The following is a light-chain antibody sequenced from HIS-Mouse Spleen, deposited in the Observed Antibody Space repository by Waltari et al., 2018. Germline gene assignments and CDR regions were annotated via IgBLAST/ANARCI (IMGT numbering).Light chain of an antibody. CDR1: SSDVGGYNY. V-gene: IGLV2-14*03. J-gene: IGLJ2*01. CDR3: SSYTSSSFNVV. CDR2: DVS. Sequence: QSALTQPASVSGYPGQSITIPCTGTSSDVGGYNYVTWYQQHPGKAPKLMIYDVSTRPSGVSNRFSGSKSGNTASLTISGLQAEDEADYYCSSYTSSSFNVVFGGGTKLTVL.